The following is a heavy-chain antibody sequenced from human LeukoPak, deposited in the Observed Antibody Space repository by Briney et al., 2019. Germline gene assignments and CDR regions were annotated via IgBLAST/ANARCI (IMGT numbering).Heavy chain of an antibody. D-gene: IGHD3-22*01. CDR2: ISAYNGNT. CDR3: ARDLPTYYYDSSGAGDY. Sequence: ASVKVSCKASGYTFTSYGISWVRQAPGQGLEWMGWISAYNGNTNYAQKLQGRVTMTTDTSMSTAYMELRSLRSDDTAVYYCARDLPTYYYDSSGAGDYWGQGTLVTVSS. CDR1: GYTFTSYG. V-gene: IGHV1-18*01. J-gene: IGHJ4*02.